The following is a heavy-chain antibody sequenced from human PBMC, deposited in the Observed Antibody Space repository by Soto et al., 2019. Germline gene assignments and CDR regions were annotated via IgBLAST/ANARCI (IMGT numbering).Heavy chain of an antibody. CDR3: AKDNMRERYSSLDY. CDR1: GFTFSTYA. Sequence: PGGSLRLSCAASGFTFSTYAMSWVRQAPGKGLEWVSSISGSGGGTYYADSVKGRFTISRDNSKNTLYLQMNSLRAEDTAIYYCAKDNMRERYSSLDYWGQGTLVTVSS. V-gene: IGHV3-23*01. J-gene: IGHJ4*02. CDR2: ISGSGGGT. D-gene: IGHD6-13*01.